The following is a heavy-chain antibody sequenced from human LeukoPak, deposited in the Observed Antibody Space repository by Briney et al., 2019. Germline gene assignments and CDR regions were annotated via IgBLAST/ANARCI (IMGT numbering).Heavy chain of an antibody. V-gene: IGHV4-59*01. Sequence: PSETLSLTCTVSGGSISSYYWSWIRQPPEKGLEWIGYIYYSGSTNYNPSLKSRVTISVDTSKNQFSLKLSSVTAADTAVYYCARNDEHYYYDSSGYYLSAFDIWGQGTMVTVSS. D-gene: IGHD3-22*01. CDR1: GGSISSYY. CDR3: ARNDEHYYYDSSGYYLSAFDI. J-gene: IGHJ3*02. CDR2: IYYSGST.